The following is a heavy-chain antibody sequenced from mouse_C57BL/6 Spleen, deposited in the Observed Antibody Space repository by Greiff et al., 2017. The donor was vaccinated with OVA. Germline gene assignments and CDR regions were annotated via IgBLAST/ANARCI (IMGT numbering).Heavy chain of an antibody. V-gene: IGHV10-3*01. CDR2: IRSKSSNYAT. D-gene: IGHD2-4*01. CDR3: VRVSDYDGDYAMDY. Sequence: EVQLVESGGGLVQPKGSLKLSCAASGFTFNTYAMHWVRQAPGKGLEWVARIRSKSSNYATYYADSVKDRFTIYRDDSQSMLYLQMNNLKTEDTAMYYCVRVSDYDGDYAMDYWGQGTSVTVSS. J-gene: IGHJ4*01. CDR1: GFTFNTYA.